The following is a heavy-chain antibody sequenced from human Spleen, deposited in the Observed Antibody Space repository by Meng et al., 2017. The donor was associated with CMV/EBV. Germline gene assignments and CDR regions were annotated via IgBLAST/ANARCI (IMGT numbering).Heavy chain of an antibody. Sequence: SETLSLTCTISGASGDTGSYYWSWIRQTPGKGLGWIGYIYYSANIDTNPSLGSRVTMSRDTSKNQFSLKLDFVTAADTAVYYCAGGGLEYYFDYWGQGTLVTVSS. CDR2: IYYSANI. D-gene: IGHD3-3*01. CDR1: GASGDTGSYY. J-gene: IGHJ4*02. CDR3: AGGGLEYYFDY. V-gene: IGHV4-61*01.